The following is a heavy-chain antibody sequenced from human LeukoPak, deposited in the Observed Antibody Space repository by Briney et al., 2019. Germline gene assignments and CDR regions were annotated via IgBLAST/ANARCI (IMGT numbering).Heavy chain of an antibody. CDR1: GGSISSYY. V-gene: IGHV4-59*01. J-gene: IGHJ4*02. CDR3: ASGTLNCDILTGYLDY. CDR2: IYYSGST. D-gene: IGHD3-9*01. Sequence: SETLSLTCTVSGGSISSYYWSWIRQPPGKGLEWIGYIYYSGSTNYNPSLKSRVTISVDTSKNQFSLKLSSVTAADTAVYYCASGTLNCDILTGYLDYWGQGTLVTVSS.